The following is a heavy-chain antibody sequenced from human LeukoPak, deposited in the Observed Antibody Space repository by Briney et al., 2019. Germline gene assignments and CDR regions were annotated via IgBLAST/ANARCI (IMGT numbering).Heavy chain of an antibody. J-gene: IGHJ4*02. CDR1: GFTFDDYA. V-gene: IGHV3-9*01. Sequence: GGSLRLSCAASGFTFDDYAMHWVRQAPGKDLEWVSGITWNSDNIEYADSVKGRFTISRDNAKNSLYLQMNSLRAEDTAVYYCARENHLLGYYDSSGYPFDYWGQGTLVTVSS. CDR3: ARENHLLGYYDSSGYPFDY. D-gene: IGHD3-22*01. CDR2: ITWNSDNI.